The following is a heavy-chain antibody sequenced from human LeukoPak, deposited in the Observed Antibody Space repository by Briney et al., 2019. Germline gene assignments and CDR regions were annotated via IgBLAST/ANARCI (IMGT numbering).Heavy chain of an antibody. D-gene: IGHD3-9*01. CDR1: GYTFTDYY. J-gene: IGHJ4*02. Sequence: ASVKVSCKASGYTFTDYYMHWVRQAPGQGLEWMGWINPNSGGTNYAQKFQGRVTMTRDTSISTAYMELSRLRSDDTAVYYCARVGYDILTGHPSLIYYSDYWGQGTLVTVSS. CDR2: INPNSGGT. V-gene: IGHV1-2*02. CDR3: ARVGYDILTGHPSLIYYSDY.